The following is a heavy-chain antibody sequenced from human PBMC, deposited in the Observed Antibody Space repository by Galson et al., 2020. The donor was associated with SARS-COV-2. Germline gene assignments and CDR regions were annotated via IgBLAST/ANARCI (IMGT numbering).Heavy chain of an antibody. CDR3: ARDIYDSSGYQMGY. CDR2: ISGYNGDT. Sequence: ASVKVSCKASGYIFNTYGISWVRQAPGQGLEWMGWISGYNGDTILAQKLQGRVTMTTDTSTSTVYMELRSLISDDTAVYYCARDIYDSSGYQMGYWGQGTLVTGSS. CDR1: GYIFNTYG. V-gene: IGHV1-18*01. J-gene: IGHJ4*02. D-gene: IGHD3-22*01.